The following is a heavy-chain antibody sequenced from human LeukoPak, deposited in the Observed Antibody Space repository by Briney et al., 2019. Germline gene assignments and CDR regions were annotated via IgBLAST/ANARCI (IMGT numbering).Heavy chain of an antibody. J-gene: IGHJ4*02. Sequence: GRSLRLSCAASGFTFSSYAMHWVRQAPGKGLEWVALISYDGSNKYYADSVKARFIISRDNSKNTLYLQMNSLRAEDTAVYYCAKDRRFIVATIFCYWGQGTLVTVSS. D-gene: IGHD5-12*01. CDR2: ISYDGSNK. CDR1: GFTFSSYA. CDR3: AKDRRFIVATIFCY. V-gene: IGHV3-30*04.